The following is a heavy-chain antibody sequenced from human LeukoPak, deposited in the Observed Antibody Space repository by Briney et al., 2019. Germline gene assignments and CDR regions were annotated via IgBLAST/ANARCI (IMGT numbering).Heavy chain of an antibody. J-gene: IGHJ5*02. D-gene: IGHD2-15*01. Sequence: PGGSLRLSCTASGFTFSSYWMHWVRQAPGKGLVWVSRISIDGSSTSYADSVKGRFTISRDNAKNTLYLQMNSLRAEDTAVYYCAKGVAATINWFDPWGQGTLVTVSS. CDR1: GFTFSSYW. V-gene: IGHV3-74*01. CDR2: ISIDGSST. CDR3: AKGVAATINWFDP.